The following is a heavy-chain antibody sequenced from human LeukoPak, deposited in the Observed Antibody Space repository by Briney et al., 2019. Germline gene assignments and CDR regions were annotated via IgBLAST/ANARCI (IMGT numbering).Heavy chain of an antibody. J-gene: IGHJ4*02. CDR2: ISGSGGST. CDR1: GFTFSSYA. CDR3: AKEARGHYYDSSGHFDY. V-gene: IGHV3-23*01. Sequence: GGSLRLSCAASGFTFSSYAMSWVRRAPGKGLEWVSAISGSGGSTYYADSVKGRFTISRDNSKNTLYLQMNSLRAEDTAVYYCAKEARGHYYDSSGHFDYWGQGTLVTVSS. D-gene: IGHD3-22*01.